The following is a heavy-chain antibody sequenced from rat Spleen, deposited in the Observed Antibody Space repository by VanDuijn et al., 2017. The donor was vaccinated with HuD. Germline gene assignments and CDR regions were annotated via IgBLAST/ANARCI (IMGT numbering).Heavy chain of an antibody. Sequence: EVQLVESGGGLVQPGRSLKLSCVASGFTFNNYWMAWIRQAPGKGLEWVASITNAAGKVYYPDSVKGRFSISRDNAKSTLYLQMDSLRSEDTATYYCSKWGDSGYFDYWGQGVMVTVSS. V-gene: IGHV5-31*01. CDR1: GFTFNNYW. J-gene: IGHJ2*01. D-gene: IGHD4-3*01. CDR2: ITNAAGKV. CDR3: SKWGDSGYFDY.